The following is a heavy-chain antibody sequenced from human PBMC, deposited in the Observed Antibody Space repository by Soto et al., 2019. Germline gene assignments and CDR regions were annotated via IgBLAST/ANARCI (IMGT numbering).Heavy chain of an antibody. CDR2: INWNGGST. D-gene: IGHD3-9*01. CDR3: ARDKRYFDWLLSSDY. Sequence: GGSLRLSCAASGFTFDDYGMSWVRQAPGKGLEWVSGINWNGGSTGYADSVKGRFTISRDNAKNSLYLQMNSLRAEDTALYYCARDKRYFDWLLSSDYWGQGTLVTVSS. J-gene: IGHJ4*02. V-gene: IGHV3-20*04. CDR1: GFTFDDYG.